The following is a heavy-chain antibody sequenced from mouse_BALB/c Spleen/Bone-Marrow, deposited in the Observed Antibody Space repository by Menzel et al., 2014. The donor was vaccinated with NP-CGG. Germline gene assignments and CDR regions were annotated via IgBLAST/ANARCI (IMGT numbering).Heavy chain of an antibody. CDR1: GFAFSDYA. Sequence: EVQLQQSGGALVKPGGSLNLSCAASGFAFSDYAMSWVRQSPEKRLEWVAEISNGGNYTYYPDTVTGRFTISRDNAKNTLYLEMSSLRSEDTAMYYCSRNSNYSWDVWGQGATRTVSS. V-gene: IGHV5-9-4*01. CDR3: SRNSNYSWDV. J-gene: IGHJ2*01. D-gene: IGHD2-5*01. CDR2: ISNGGNYT.